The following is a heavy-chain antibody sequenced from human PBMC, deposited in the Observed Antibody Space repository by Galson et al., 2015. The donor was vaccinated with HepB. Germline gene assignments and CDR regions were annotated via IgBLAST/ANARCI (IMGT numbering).Heavy chain of an antibody. Sequence: SLRLSCAASGFTFSSYRMHWVRQAPGKGLVWVSRINSDGSSTSYADSVKGRFTISRDNAKNTLYLQMNSLRAEDTAVYYCARAGPSITIFWAPFDYWGQGTLVTVSS. CDR3: ARAGPSITIFWAPFDY. D-gene: IGHD3-9*01. CDR2: INSDGSST. V-gene: IGHV3-74*01. J-gene: IGHJ4*02. CDR1: GFTFSSYR.